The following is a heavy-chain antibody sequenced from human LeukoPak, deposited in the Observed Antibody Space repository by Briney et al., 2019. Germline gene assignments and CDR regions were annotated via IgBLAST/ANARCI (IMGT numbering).Heavy chain of an antibody. CDR1: GFTFSSYW. D-gene: IGHD6-19*01. J-gene: IGHJ4*02. Sequence: PGGSLRLSCAASGFTFSSYWMSWVRQAPGKGLEWVANIKQDGSEKYYVDSVKGRFTISRDNAKNSLYLQMNSLRAEDTAVYYCARSGGWYSNYFDYWGQGTLVTVSS. CDR2: IKQDGSEK. V-gene: IGHV3-7*01. CDR3: ARSGGWYSNYFDY.